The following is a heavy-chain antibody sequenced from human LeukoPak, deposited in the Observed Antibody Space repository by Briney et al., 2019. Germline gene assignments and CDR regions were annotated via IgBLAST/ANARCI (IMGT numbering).Heavy chain of an antibody. CDR3: AGRGRDYYYGMDV. CDR1: GYILTELS. V-gene: IGHV1-24*01. Sequence: GASVKVSCKVSGYILTELSMHWVRQAPGKGLEWMGGFDPEDGETIYAQKFQGRVTMTEDTSTDTAYMELSSLRSEDTAAYYCAGRGRDYYYGMDVWGKGTTVTVSS. CDR2: FDPEDGET. J-gene: IGHJ6*04.